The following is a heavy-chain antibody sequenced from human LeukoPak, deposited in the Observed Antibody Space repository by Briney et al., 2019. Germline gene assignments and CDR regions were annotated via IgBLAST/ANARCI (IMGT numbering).Heavy chain of an antibody. CDR1: GFTFSSYG. D-gene: IGHD4-23*01. CDR3: GVNSDY. CDR2: IYSDGST. J-gene: IGHJ4*02. V-gene: IGHV3-53*01. Sequence: GRSLRLSCAASGFTFSSYGMHWVRQAPGKGLEWVSVIYSDGSTYYADSVKGRFTISRDNSNNTMYLQMNSLRVEDTAVYYCGVNSDYWGQGALVTVSS.